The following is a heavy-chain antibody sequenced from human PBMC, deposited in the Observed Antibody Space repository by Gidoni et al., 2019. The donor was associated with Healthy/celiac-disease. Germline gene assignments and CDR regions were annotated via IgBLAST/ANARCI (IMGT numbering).Heavy chain of an antibody. CDR1: GGPISSGGYC. CDR3: ARDRSGDDAFDI. V-gene: IGHV4-31*03. D-gene: IGHD3-10*01. Sequence: QVQLQESGPGLVKPSQTLSLTCTVSGGPISSGGYCWRWIRQHQGKGREWIGYIYYSGSTYYNPSLKSRVTISVDTSRNQFSLKLSSVSAADTAVYYCARDRSGDDAFDIWGQGTMVTVSS. J-gene: IGHJ3*02. CDR2: IYYSGST.